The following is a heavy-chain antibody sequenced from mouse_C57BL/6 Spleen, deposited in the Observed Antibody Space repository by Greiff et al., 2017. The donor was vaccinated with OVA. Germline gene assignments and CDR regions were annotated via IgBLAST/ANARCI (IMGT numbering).Heavy chain of an antibody. CDR2: ISSGSSTI. J-gene: IGHJ4*01. CDR3: ASCYDYDGDYAMDY. Sequence: DVKLVESGGGLVKPGGSLKLSCAASGFTFSDYGMHWVRQAPEKGLEWVAYISSGSSTIYYADTVKGRFTISRDNAKNTLFLQMTSLRSEDTAMYYCASCYDYDGDYAMDYWGQGTSVTVSS. V-gene: IGHV5-17*01. CDR1: GFTFSDYG. D-gene: IGHD2-4*01.